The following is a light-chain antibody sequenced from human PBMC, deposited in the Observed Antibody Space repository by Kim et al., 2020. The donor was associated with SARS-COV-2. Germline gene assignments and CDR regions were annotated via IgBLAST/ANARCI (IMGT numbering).Light chain of an antibody. CDR1: QSVNGRF. V-gene: IGKV3-20*01. Sequence: SPGEGATLSCRASQSVNGRFLAWYQQKPGQAPRLLIYGASTRATGIPDRFSGSGSGTDFTLTINRLEPEDFAMYYCQQYDSSVWTFGQGTKVDIK. CDR3: QQYDSSVWT. J-gene: IGKJ1*01. CDR2: GAS.